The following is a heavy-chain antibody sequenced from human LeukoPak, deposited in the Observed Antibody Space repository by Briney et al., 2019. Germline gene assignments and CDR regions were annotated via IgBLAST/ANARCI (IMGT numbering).Heavy chain of an antibody. CDR2: IYYSGST. Sequence: SETLSLTCTVSGGSISSYYWSWIRQPPGKGLEWIGYIYYSGSTYYNPSLESRVTISVDTSKNQFSLKLSSVTAADTAVYYCARDGSGYDTQFDYWGQGTLVTVSS. J-gene: IGHJ4*02. CDR3: ARDGSGYDTQFDY. CDR1: GGSISSYY. V-gene: IGHV4-59*06. D-gene: IGHD5-12*01.